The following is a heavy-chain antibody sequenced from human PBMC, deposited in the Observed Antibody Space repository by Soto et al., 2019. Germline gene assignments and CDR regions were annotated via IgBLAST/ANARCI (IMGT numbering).Heavy chain of an antibody. D-gene: IGHD4-17*01. CDR2: ISWNSGSI. CDR1: GFTFDDYA. CDR3: AKWADSGDRKEAFDI. V-gene: IGHV3-9*01. J-gene: IGHJ3*02. Sequence: EVQLVESGGGLVQPGRSLRLSCAASGFTFDDYAMHWVRQAPGKGLEWVAGISWNSGSIGYADSVKGRFTISRDNAKNSLYLQMTSLRAEDTALYYCAKWADSGDRKEAFDIWGQGTMVTVSS.